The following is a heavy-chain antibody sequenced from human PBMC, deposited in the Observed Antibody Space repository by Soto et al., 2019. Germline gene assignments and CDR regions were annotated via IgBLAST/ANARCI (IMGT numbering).Heavy chain of an antibody. Sequence: QVQLVQSGAEVKKPGASVKVSCKASGYTFTSYAMHWVRQAPGQRLEWMGWINAGNGNTKYSQKFQGRVTITRDTSASTAYMELSSLRSEDTGVYYCARDPVPRIYYYYMDVWGKGITVTVSS. CDR1: GYTFTSYA. D-gene: IGHD2-15*01. CDR2: INAGNGNT. CDR3: ARDPVPRIYYYYMDV. V-gene: IGHV1-3*01. J-gene: IGHJ6*03.